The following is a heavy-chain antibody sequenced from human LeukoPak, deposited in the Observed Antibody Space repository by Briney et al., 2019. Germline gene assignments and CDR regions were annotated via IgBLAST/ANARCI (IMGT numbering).Heavy chain of an antibody. V-gene: IGHV3-30*18. D-gene: IGHD6-19*01. CDR1: GFTFSSYG. Sequence: PGGSLRLSCAASGFTFSSYGMHWVRQAPGKGLEWVAVISYDGSNKYYADSVKGRFTISRDNSKNTLYLQMNSLRAEDTAVYYCAKDGGSTDSGWDFDYWGQGTLVTVSS. CDR2: ISYDGSNK. J-gene: IGHJ4*02. CDR3: AKDGGSTDSGWDFDY.